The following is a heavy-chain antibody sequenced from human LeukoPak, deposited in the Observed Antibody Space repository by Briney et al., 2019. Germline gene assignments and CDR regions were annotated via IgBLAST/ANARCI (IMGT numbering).Heavy chain of an antibody. D-gene: IGHD1-1*01. CDR2: VSGSGDST. CDR1: GFTFSSYA. V-gene: IGHV3-23*01. CDR3: AKDMISRMEPNFFDY. J-gene: IGHJ4*02. Sequence: QAGGSLRLSCAASGFTFSSYAMTWVRQAPGKGLEWVSTVSGSGDSTYYADSVKGRFTISRDNSKNTLYLQMNSLRAEDTAVYYCAKDMISRMEPNFFDYWGQGTLVTVSS.